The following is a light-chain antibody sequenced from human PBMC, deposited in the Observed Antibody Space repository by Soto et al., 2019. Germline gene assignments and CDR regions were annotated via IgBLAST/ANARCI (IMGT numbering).Light chain of an antibody. CDR3: QQYNSYSPT. V-gene: IGKV1-5*03. CDR1: QTISSW. J-gene: IGKJ1*01. Sequence: DIQTTQSPSTLSASVGARVTMAFLASQTISSWVAWYQQKPGKAPNLLIYKASRLESGVPSRFSGSGSETEFTLTISGLQPGDSATYYCQQYNSYSPTFGQGTKVDIK. CDR2: KAS.